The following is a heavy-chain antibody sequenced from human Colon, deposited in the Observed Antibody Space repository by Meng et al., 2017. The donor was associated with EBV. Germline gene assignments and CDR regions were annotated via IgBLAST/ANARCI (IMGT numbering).Heavy chain of an antibody. CDR2: IYYSGST. CDR1: GGSIRSGDYF. CDR3: ARVGWRQWSFDL. Sequence: QVQQQESGPGLVKPSQTLSLTGTVSGGSIRSGDYFWSWIRQPPGKGLELIGHIYYSGSTSYNPSLKSRVTISVDTSNNQFSLKLSSVTAADTAVYYCARVGWRQWSFDLWGRGTLVTVSS. D-gene: IGHD5-18*01. J-gene: IGHJ2*01. V-gene: IGHV4-30-4*01.